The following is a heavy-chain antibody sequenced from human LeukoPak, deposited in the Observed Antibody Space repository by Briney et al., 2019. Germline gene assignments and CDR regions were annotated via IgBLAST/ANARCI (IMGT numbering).Heavy chain of an antibody. CDR2: IRYDGSNK. V-gene: IGHV3-30*02. CDR1: GFTFSSYE. J-gene: IGHJ5*02. Sequence: GGSLRLSCAASGFTFSSYEMNWVRQAPGKGLEWVAFIRYDGSNKYYADSVKGRFTISRDNSKNTLYLQMNSLRAEDTAVYYCAKTMDYGDFGWFDPWGQGTLVTVSS. CDR3: AKTMDYGDFGWFDP. D-gene: IGHD4-17*01.